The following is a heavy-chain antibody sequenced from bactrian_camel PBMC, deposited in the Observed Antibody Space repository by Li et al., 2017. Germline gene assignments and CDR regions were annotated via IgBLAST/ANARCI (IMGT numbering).Heavy chain of an antibody. CDR3: AAEDGALPCLATLTYHYGH. CDR1: GEGLGRYC. D-gene: IGHD3*01. J-gene: IGHJ4*01. CDR2: IDKDGRT. V-gene: IGHV3S55*01. Sequence: HVQLVESGGGSVQTGGSLRLSCSAIGEGLGRYCMAWFRQVPGKDREGIVVIDKDGRTNYADSVTGRFTVSKDLAKDSLYLQMDSLKPEDTAMYYCAAEDGALPCLATLTYHYGHRGQGTQVTVS.